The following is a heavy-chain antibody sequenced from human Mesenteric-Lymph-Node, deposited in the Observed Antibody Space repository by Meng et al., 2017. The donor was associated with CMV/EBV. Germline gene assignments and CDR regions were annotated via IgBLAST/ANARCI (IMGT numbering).Heavy chain of an antibody. CDR1: GFTFSSYA. CDR3: ARDRGLEPYYLDY. V-gene: IGHV3-23*03. CDR2: IYSGGSST. J-gene: IGHJ4*02. Sequence: GESLKISCAASGFTFSSYAMSWVRQAPGKGLEWVSVIYSGGSSTYYADSVKGRFTISRDNSKNTLYLQMNSLRAEDTAVYYCARDRGLEPYYLDYWGQGTLVTVSS. D-gene: IGHD3-10*01.